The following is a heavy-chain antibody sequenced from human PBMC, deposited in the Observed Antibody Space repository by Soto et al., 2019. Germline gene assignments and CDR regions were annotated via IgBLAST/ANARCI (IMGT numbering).Heavy chain of an antibody. CDR3: AKEIRPSGDSCWDY. D-gene: IGHD2-15*01. Sequence: SGAEVKTPGASVKVSCKASGYTFTSYAIHWVRQAPGHRLEWMGWINAGNGKTKYSQKLQGRVTITRDTSASTVYMDLSSLRSEDTAVYYCAKEIRPSGDSCWDYWGQGTLITVSS. V-gene: IGHV1-3*01. J-gene: IGHJ4*02. CDR2: INAGNGKT. CDR1: GYTFTSYA.